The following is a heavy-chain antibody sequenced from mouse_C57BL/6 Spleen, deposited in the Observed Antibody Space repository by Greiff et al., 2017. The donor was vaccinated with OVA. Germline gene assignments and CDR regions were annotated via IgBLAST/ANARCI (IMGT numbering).Heavy chain of an antibody. CDR2: INYDGSST. D-gene: IGHD2-5*01. Sequence: EVKLMESEGGLVQPGSSMKLSCTASGFTFSDYYMAWVRQVPEKGLEWVANINYDGSSTYYLDSLKSRFIISRDNAKNILYLQMSSLKSEDTATYYCARDNYSNYWYFDVWGTGTTVTVSS. CDR1: GFTFSDYY. J-gene: IGHJ1*03. V-gene: IGHV5-16*01. CDR3: ARDNYSNYWYFDV.